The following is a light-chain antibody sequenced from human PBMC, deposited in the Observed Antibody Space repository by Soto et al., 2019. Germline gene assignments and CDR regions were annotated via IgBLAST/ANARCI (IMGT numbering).Light chain of an antibody. CDR1: SSDVGSYNL. J-gene: IGLJ1*01. V-gene: IGLV2-23*01. Sequence: QSVLTQPASVSGSPGQSITISCTGTSSDVGSYNLVSWYQQHPGKAPKLMIYEGNKRPSGVSNRFSGSKSGNTASLTISGLQAEDEADYYCCSYAGSSTYVXGTGTRSPS. CDR3: CSYAGSSTYV. CDR2: EGN.